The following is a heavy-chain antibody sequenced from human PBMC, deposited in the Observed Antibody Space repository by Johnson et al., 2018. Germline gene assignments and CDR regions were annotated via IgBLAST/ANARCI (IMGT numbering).Heavy chain of an antibody. Sequence: VQLVQSGGGVVQPGSSXRLSCAASGFTFSNYGMHWVRQGPGKGLEWVANIKKDGSEKYYVDSVKGRFTVSRDNAKNSLYLQMNSLRAGDTAVYYCARVGGGSDYYYYYMDVWGKGTTVTVSS. CDR2: IKKDGSEK. CDR1: GFTFSNYG. J-gene: IGHJ6*03. V-gene: IGHV3-7*01. CDR3: ARVGGGSDYYYYYMDV. D-gene: IGHD3-10*01.